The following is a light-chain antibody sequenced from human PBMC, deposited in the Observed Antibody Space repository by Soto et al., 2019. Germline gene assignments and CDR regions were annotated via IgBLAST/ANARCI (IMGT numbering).Light chain of an antibody. V-gene: IGKV3-15*01. CDR1: QSVNSN. Sequence: ETVMTQSPATLSVSPGERATLSCRASQSVNSNLAWYQQESGQPPRLLVFGASTRATGVPARFSGSGSGTEFTLTISGLQSEDFAVYFCQQYARWPLTFGGGTKVDIK. CDR3: QQYARWPLT. J-gene: IGKJ4*01. CDR2: GAS.